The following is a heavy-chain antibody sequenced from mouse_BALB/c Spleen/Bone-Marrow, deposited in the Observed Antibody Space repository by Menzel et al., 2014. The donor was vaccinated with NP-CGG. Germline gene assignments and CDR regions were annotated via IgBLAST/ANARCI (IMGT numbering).Heavy chain of an antibody. CDR1: GYTSTSDW. CDR2: INPSNGRT. CDR3: ASYYGNYAY. J-gene: IGHJ3*01. D-gene: IGHD2-1*01. Sequence: QVQLQQSGAELVKPGVSVKLSCKASGYTSTSDWMHWVKQRPGQGLEWIGEINPSNGRTNYNEKFKSKATLTVDKSSSTAYMQLSSLTSEDSAVYYCASYYGNYAYWSQGTLVTVSA. V-gene: IGHV1S81*02.